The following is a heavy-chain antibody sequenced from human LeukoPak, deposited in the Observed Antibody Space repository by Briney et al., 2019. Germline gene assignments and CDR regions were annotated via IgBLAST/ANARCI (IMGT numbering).Heavy chain of an antibody. CDR3: ARSYSSSWYVSFDI. CDR2: IYYSGST. J-gene: IGHJ3*02. Sequence: PSETPSLTCTVSGGSISSYYWSWIRQPPGKGLEWIGYIYYSGSTNYNPSLKSRVTISVDTSKNQFSLKLSSVTAADTAVYYCARSYSSSWYVSFDIWGQGTMVTVSS. CDR1: GGSISSYY. V-gene: IGHV4-59*01. D-gene: IGHD6-13*01.